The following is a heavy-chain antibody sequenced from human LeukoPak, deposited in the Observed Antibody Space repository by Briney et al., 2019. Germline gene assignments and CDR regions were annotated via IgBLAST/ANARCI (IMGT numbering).Heavy chain of an antibody. CDR2: IYYRGST. CDR3: AVYDFWSGYSNFDY. Sequence: PSETLSLTCSVSGGSISSSSYYWGWIRQPPGKGLEWIGSIYYRGSTYYNPSLKSRVTISVDTSKNQFSLKLSSVTAADTAVYYCAVYDFWSGYSNFDYWGQGTLVTVSS. D-gene: IGHD3-3*01. V-gene: IGHV4-39*01. J-gene: IGHJ4*02. CDR1: GGSISSSSYY.